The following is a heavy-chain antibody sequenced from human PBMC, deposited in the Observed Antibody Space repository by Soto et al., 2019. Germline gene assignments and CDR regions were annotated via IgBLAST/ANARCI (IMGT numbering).Heavy chain of an antibody. J-gene: IGHJ4*02. CDR1: GFTFTYSG. CDR2: IGSTGDAT. Sequence: GGSLRLSCTASGFTFTYSGTTWVRQTPGKGLEWVSSIGSTGDATFYADSVRGRFRISRDNSKNTLSLQMNNLRGEDTARYYCAKPLVAAARGHFDCWGRGTLVTVSS. D-gene: IGHD2-15*01. V-gene: IGHV3-23*01. CDR3: AKPLVAAARGHFDC.